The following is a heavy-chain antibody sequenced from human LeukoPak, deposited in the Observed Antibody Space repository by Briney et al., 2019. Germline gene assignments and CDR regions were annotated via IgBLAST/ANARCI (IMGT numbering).Heavy chain of an antibody. J-gene: IGHJ3*02. CDR3: ARVNKELKAFDI. D-gene: IGHD1-7*01. Sequence: SVKVSCKASGGTFSSYAISWVRQAPGQGLEWMGGIIPIFGTANYAQKFQGRVTITADESTSTAYMELSSLRSEDTAVYYCARVNKELKAFDIWGQGTMVTVSS. V-gene: IGHV1-69*13. CDR2: IIPIFGTA. CDR1: GGTFSSYA.